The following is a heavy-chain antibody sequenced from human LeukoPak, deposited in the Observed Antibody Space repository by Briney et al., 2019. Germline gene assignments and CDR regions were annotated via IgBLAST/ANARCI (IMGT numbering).Heavy chain of an antibody. J-gene: IGHJ4*02. Sequence: ASVNVSCKASGYIFTSYYMHWVRQAPGQRLEWMGWINAGNSNTKYSQKFQGRVTITRGTSASTAYMELSSLRSEDTAVYYCASARIIGSGSYYYFDYWGQGTLVTVSS. CDR1: GYIFTSYY. CDR2: INAGNSNT. CDR3: ASARIIGSGSYYYFDY. V-gene: IGHV1-3*01. D-gene: IGHD3-10*01.